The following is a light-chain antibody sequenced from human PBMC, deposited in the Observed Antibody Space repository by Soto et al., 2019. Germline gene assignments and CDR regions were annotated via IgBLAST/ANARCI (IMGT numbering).Light chain of an antibody. CDR2: GSS. CDR3: QQYGSSPPYT. CDR1: QSVSNNY. J-gene: IGKJ2*01. Sequence: EVVLTQSPGTLSLSPGERATLSCRASQSVSNNYLAWYQQKPGQSPKLLIFGSSDRATGIPDRFSGSGCGTDFTLTISILEPEDFAGYCCQQYGSSPPYTFGQGTKLEIK. V-gene: IGKV3-20*01.